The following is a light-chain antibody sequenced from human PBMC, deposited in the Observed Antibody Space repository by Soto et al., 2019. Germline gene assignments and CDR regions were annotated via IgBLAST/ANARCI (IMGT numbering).Light chain of an antibody. CDR2: AAS. J-gene: IGKJ1*01. Sequence: IQLTQTPSSLSASVGDRLTITCRASQGISSYLAWYQQKPGKXPKXXIYAASTLQSGVPSRFSGSGYGTDGTITISSLQTEDFETYDCQQLNSYPQTFGQGTKVDIK. V-gene: IGKV1-9*01. CDR3: QQLNSYPQT. CDR1: QGISSY.